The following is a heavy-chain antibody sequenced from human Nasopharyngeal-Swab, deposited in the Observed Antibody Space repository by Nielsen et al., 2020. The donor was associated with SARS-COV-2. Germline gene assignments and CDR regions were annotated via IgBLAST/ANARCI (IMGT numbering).Heavy chain of an antibody. V-gene: IGHV4-34*01. CDR3: ARSIAAAGNFPRIRVFPDV. J-gene: IGHJ6*04. CDR2: INHSGST. D-gene: IGHD6-13*01. Sequence: WIRQPPGKGLEWIGEINHSGSTNYNPSLKSRVTISVDTSKNQFSPKLSSVTAADTAVYYCARSIAAAGNFPRIRVFPDVWGKGTTVTVSS.